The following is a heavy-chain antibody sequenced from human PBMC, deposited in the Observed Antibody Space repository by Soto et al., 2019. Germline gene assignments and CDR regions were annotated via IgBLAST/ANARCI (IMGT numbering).Heavy chain of an antibody. V-gene: IGHV3-23*01. Sequence: EVQLLESGGGLVQPGGSLRLSCAVSGFTFSSYAMSWVRQAPGQGLEWVSAISGSGGSTYYLGSVKGRFTISRDNSKNTLYLQMNSLGGEDTAVYYCAREVHWSLKAYDYWGQGTLVTVSS. J-gene: IGHJ4*02. CDR3: AREVHWSLKAYDY. D-gene: IGHD3-16*01. CDR1: GFTFSSYA. CDR2: ISGSGGST.